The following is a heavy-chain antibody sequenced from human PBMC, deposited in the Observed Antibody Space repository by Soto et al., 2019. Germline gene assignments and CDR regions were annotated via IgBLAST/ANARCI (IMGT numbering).Heavy chain of an antibody. CDR3: ARGVVDSSGYYDAFDI. J-gene: IGHJ3*02. V-gene: IGHV1-69*13. D-gene: IGHD3-22*01. CDR1: GGTFSSYA. CDR2: IIPIFGTE. Sequence: SVKVSCKASGGTFSSYAISWVRQAPGQGLEWMGGIIPIFGTENYAQKFQGRVTINADEYTSTAYMELSSLRSEDTAVYYCARGVVDSSGYYDAFDIWGQGTMVTVS.